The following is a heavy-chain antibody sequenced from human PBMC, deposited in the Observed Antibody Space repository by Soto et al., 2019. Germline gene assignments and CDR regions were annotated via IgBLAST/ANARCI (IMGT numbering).Heavy chain of an antibody. Sequence: GGSLRLSCAASGFTFSSYSMNWVRQAPGKGQECVSSVSSSRRYICYAASVKGRVTISRDSGKNSLYLEMNSLRDVDTAVYYCATELFAVDGRREGMDVWGQGATVTVS. CDR2: VSSSRRYI. CDR3: ATELFAVDGRREGMDV. CDR1: GFTFSSYS. V-gene: IGHV3-21*01. J-gene: IGHJ6*02. D-gene: IGHD6-19*01.